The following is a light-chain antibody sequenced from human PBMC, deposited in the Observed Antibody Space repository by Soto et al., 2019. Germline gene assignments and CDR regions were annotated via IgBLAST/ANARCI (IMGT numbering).Light chain of an antibody. Sequence: EIVLTQSPGTLSLSPGERATLSCRASQSVGENYLAWFQQKPGQAPRLLIYHASIRATGIPGNFSGSGSGTDFTLTISRLEPGDSAVYYCHQYAFSPLTFGQGTTLEI. CDR1: QSVGENY. V-gene: IGKV3-20*01. CDR2: HAS. J-gene: IGKJ2*01. CDR3: HQYAFSPLT.